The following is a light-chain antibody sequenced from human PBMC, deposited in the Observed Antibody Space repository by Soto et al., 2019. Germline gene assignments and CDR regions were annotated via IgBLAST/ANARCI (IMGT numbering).Light chain of an antibody. CDR3: CSYTNMTASWV. CDR2: DVT. CDR1: GSDVGTYNR. V-gene: IGLV2-18*02. Sequence: QSALTQPPSVSGSPGQSVTISCIVIGSDVGTYNRVYGYQQSPDAAHKRMVYDVTFRPSGVPDRFSGSRSGTTASLTISGLQAEDEANYYRCSYTNMTASWVFGGRTQLTVL. J-gene: IGLJ3*02.